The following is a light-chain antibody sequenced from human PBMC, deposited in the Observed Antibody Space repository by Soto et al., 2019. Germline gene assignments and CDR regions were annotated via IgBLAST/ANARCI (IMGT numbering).Light chain of an antibody. Sequence: ETVMTQSPATLSVSQGERATLSCRASQSVSSDLAWYQHKAGQAPRLLIYGASTRATGIPARFSGSGSGTEFTLTISSLQSEDFAVYYCQQYHKWPLTFGGGTKVEIE. CDR2: GAS. J-gene: IGKJ4*01. V-gene: IGKV3-15*01. CDR3: QQYHKWPLT. CDR1: QSVSSD.